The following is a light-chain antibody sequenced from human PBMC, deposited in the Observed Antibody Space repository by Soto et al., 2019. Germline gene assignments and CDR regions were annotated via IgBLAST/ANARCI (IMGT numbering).Light chain of an antibody. CDR3: QQLFDYPLT. J-gene: IGKJ4*01. CDR1: QDICSY. CDR2: TAS. Sequence: DIHLTQSPSFLSASVGDRGTITCRASQDICSYLVLYQREPGKAPKLLIYTASTLQSGVPSRFSGGGSGTEFTLTISSMQPEDFATYYCQQLFDYPLTFGGGTEVEIK. V-gene: IGKV1-9*01.